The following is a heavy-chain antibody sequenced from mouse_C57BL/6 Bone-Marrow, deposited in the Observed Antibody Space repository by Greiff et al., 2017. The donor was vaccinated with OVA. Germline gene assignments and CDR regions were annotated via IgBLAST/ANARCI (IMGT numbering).Heavy chain of an antibody. V-gene: IGHV1-81*01. CDR2: IYPRSGNT. Sequence: VKLMESGAELVRPGASVKLSCKASGYTFTSYGMSWVKQRTGQGLEWIGEIYPRSGNTYYNEKFQGQATMTADKSSNTAYMEIRSLTSEDSAVDFCARRWLLSFDCWGQGTTLTVSS. J-gene: IGHJ2*01. CDR3: ARRWLLSFDC. D-gene: IGHD2-3*01. CDR1: GYTFTSYG.